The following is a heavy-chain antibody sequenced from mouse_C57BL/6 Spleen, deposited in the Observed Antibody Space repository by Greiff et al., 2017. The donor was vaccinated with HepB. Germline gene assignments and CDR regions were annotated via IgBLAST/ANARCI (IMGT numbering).Heavy chain of an antibody. Sequence: VMLVESGPGLVQPSQSLSITCTVSGFSLTSYGLHWVRQSPGKGLEWLGVIWSGGSTDYNAAFISRLSISKDNSKRQVFFKMNSLQADDTAIYYCARNDYGSRYYYAMDYWGQGTSVTVSS. V-gene: IGHV2-2*01. J-gene: IGHJ4*01. CDR2: IWSGGST. CDR3: ARNDYGSRYYYAMDY. D-gene: IGHD1-1*01. CDR1: GFSLTSYG.